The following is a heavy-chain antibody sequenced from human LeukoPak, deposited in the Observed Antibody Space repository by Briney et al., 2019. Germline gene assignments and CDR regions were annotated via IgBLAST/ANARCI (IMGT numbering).Heavy chain of an antibody. CDR2: INWNGGST. V-gene: IGHV3-20*04. Sequence: GGSLRLSCAASGFTFDDYGMSWVRQAPGKGLEWVSGINWNGGSTGYADSVKGRFTISRDNAKNSLYLQMNSLRAEDTAVYYCARDLSVGSKPDLGFDYWGQGTLVTVSS. J-gene: IGHJ4*02. D-gene: IGHD1-26*01. CDR1: GFTFDDYG. CDR3: ARDLSVGSKPDLGFDY.